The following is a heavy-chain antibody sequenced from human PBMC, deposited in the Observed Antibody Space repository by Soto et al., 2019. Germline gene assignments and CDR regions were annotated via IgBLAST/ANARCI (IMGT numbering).Heavy chain of an antibody. J-gene: IGHJ5*01. Sequence: PSETLSLPFAVFGGSFSCYCYTLSRQPPGMGLDRMEGINHSGSTNYNTPLKSRGAMSGDTAKNQFARKLSSVTAADTAVYYCARGRITVAHNRCNRFDPWGQGTLVTVSS. D-gene: IGHD3-16*01. V-gene: IGHV4-34*01. CDR2: INHSGST. CDR3: ARGRITVAHNRCNRFDP. CDR1: GGSFSCYC.